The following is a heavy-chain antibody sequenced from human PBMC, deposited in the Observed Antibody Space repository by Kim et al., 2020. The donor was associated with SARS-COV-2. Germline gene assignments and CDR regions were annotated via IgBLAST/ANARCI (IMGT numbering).Heavy chain of an antibody. CDR2: ISGSGSSI. D-gene: IGHD4-17*01. CDR3: AKDSGNEYGVQLDY. V-gene: IGHV3-23*01. Sequence: GGSLRLSCAASGFTFSRYAMSWVRQAPGEGLEWVSSISGSGSSIYYADSVKGRFTISRDSSKNTLYLQMNSLRAEDTALYYCAKDSGNEYGVQLDYWGQRAPVTASS. CDR1: GFTFSRYA. J-gene: IGHJ4*02.